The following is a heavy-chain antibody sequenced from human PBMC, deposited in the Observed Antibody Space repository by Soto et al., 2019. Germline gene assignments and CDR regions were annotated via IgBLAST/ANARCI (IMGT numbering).Heavy chain of an antibody. CDR1: GYTFTSYA. Sequence: ASVKVSCKASGYTFTSYAMHWVRQAPGQRLEWMGWINAGNGNTKYSQKFQGRVTITRDTSASTAYMELSSLRSEDTAVYYCARESDDSSSWYYFDDWGQGTLVTVSS. V-gene: IGHV1-3*01. CDR3: ARESDDSSSWYYFDD. J-gene: IGHJ4*02. D-gene: IGHD6-13*01. CDR2: INAGNGNT.